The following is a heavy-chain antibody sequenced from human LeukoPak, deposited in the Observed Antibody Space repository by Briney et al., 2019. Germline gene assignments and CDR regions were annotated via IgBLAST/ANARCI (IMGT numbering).Heavy chain of an antibody. CDR2: INHSGST. V-gene: IGHV4-34*01. J-gene: IGHJ4*02. Sequence: PSETLSLTCAVYGGSFSGYYWSWIRQPPGKGLEWIGEINHSGSTNYSPSLKSRVTISVDTSKNQFSLKLSSVTAADTAVYYCARALWFGAYFDYWGQGTLVTVSS. CDR1: GGSFSGYY. D-gene: IGHD3-10*01. CDR3: ARALWFGAYFDY.